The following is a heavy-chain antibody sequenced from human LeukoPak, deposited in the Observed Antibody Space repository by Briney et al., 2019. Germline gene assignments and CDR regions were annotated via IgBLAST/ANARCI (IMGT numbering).Heavy chain of an antibody. CDR1: GYTFTVYY. Sequence: ASVKVSCKASGYTFTVYYMHWLRQAPGQGLEWMGRINPNNGGTNYAQNFQGRVTMTRDTSIGTAYMELSSLISDDTAVYYCASQNMEWELLAFDYWGQGTLVTVSS. CDR2: INPNNGGT. J-gene: IGHJ4*02. D-gene: IGHD1-26*01. V-gene: IGHV1-2*06. CDR3: ASQNMEWELLAFDY.